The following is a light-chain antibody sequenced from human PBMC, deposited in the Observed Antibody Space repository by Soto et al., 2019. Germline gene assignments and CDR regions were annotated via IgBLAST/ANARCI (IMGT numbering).Light chain of an antibody. CDR1: QSISSN. Sequence: VMTQSPATLSVSPGESATLSCRASQSISSNKLAWYQQKPGQAPRLLLFGVSNRATGIPARFSGSGSGTDFSLTISSLQSEDFAVYYCQQYDYWPRTFGQGTKV. V-gene: IGKV3-15*01. CDR2: GVS. J-gene: IGKJ1*01. CDR3: QQYDYWPRT.